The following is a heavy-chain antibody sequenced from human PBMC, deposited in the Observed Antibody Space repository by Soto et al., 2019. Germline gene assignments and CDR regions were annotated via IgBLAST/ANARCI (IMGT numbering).Heavy chain of an antibody. CDR3: ATEYGGGPSMITSYFDY. CDR2: ISASGANT. Sequence: EVQLLESGGGLVQPGGSLRLSCAASGITFSNYALSWVRQAPGKGLEWVSGISASGANTYYADSVKGRFSISRDNSKNTLSLQMNSLRADDTAVYYCATEYGGGPSMITSYFDYWGRGTLVTVSS. J-gene: IGHJ4*02. CDR1: GITFSNYA. D-gene: IGHD3-16*01. V-gene: IGHV3-23*01.